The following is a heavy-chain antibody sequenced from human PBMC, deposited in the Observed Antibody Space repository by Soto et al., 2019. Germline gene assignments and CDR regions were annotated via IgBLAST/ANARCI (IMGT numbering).Heavy chain of an antibody. CDR3: AKSRGYCSSTSCYHYYYGMDV. D-gene: IGHD2-2*01. CDR1: GFTFSSYA. J-gene: IGHJ6*02. CDR2: ISGSGGST. V-gene: IGHV3-23*01. Sequence: TGGSLRLSCAASGFTFSSYAMSWVRQAPGKGLEWVSAISGSGGSTYYADSVKGRFTISRDNSKNTLYLQMNSLRAEDTAVYYCAKSRGYCSSTSCYHYYYGMDVWGQGTTVTVSS.